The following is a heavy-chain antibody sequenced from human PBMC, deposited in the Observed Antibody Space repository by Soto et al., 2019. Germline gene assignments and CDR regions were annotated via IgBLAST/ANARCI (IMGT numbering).Heavy chain of an antibody. CDR1: GFTFDDYA. CDR2: ISWNIGSI. Sequence: EVQLEEAGVGVEQPGRSLRLSCAASGFTFDDYAMHWVRQAPGKGLEWVSGISWNIGSIGYADSVKGRFTISRDNAKNSLYLQMNSLRAEDTALYYCAKDKGDSSGYSKYYFDYWGQGTLVTVSS. D-gene: IGHD3-22*01. CDR3: AKDKGDSSGYSKYYFDY. V-gene: IGHV3-9*01. J-gene: IGHJ4*02.